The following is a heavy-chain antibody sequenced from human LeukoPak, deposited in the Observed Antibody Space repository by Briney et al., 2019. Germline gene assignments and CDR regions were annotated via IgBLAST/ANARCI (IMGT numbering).Heavy chain of an antibody. CDR3: ARDLMRVGKAAAGTRNWFDP. D-gene: IGHD6-13*01. J-gene: IGHJ5*02. CDR2: ISYDGSNK. V-gene: IGHV3-30*03. Sequence: SGGSLRLSCAASGFTFSSYGMRWVRQAPGKGLEWVAVISYDGSNKYYADSVKGRFTISRDNAKNSLYLQMNSLRAEDTAVYYCARDLMRVGKAAAGTRNWFDPWGQGTLVTVSS. CDR1: GFTFSSYG.